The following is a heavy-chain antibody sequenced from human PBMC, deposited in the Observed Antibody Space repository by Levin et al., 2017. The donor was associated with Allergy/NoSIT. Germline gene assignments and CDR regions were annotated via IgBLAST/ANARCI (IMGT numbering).Heavy chain of an antibody. Sequence: GESLKISCAASGFTFSSYEMNWVRQAPGKGLEWVSYISSSGSTIYYADSVKGRFTISRDNAKNSLYLQMNSLRAEDTAVYYCAKAPGSGSYYNVYYYYMDVWGKGTTVTVSS. J-gene: IGHJ6*03. CDR1: GFTFSSYE. D-gene: IGHD3-10*01. CDR2: ISSSGSTI. CDR3: AKAPGSGSYYNVYYYYMDV. V-gene: IGHV3-48*03.